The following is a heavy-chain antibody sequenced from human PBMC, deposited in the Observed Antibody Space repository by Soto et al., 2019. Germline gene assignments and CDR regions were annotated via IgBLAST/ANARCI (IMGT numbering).Heavy chain of an antibody. CDR1: GFTFSNAW. CDR2: IKSKTDGGTT. D-gene: IGHD3-22*01. J-gene: IGHJ1*01. V-gene: IGHV3-15*01. CDR3: LTDPYYDTSGLYFVEYFHH. Sequence: AGGSLRLSCAASGFTFSNAWMSWVRQAPGKGLEWVGRIKSKTDGGTTDYPAPAKGRFTVSRDDSRNTVYLQMNSLKTEDTAVYYCLTDPYYDTSGLYFVEYFHHWGQGTLVTVSS.